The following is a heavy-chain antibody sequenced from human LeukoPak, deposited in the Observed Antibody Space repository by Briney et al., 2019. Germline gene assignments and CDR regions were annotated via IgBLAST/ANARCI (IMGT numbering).Heavy chain of an antibody. CDR3: AKDNQRGGFQH. J-gene: IGHJ1*01. CDR1: GFRFDDNA. V-gene: IGHV3-43*02. D-gene: IGHD3-16*01. CDR2: ISGDGATT. Sequence: PGGSLRLSCAASGFRFDDNAMYWVRQTPGKGLEWVSLISGDGATTYYADSVKGRFNISRDNSKRSLYLQMNSLRSEDSALYYCAKDNQRGGFQHWGQGTLVTVSS.